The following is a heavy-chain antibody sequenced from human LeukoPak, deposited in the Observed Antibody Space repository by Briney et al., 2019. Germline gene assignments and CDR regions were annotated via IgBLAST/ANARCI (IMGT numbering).Heavy chain of an antibody. CDR2: IYYSGQT. CDR3: SRVRRRAANDY. Sequence: SETLSLTCSVSGDSIINSDYFWGWIRQPPGKGLEWIGTIYYSGQTWYNPSLSSRVTMTVDTSKNQFSLKVNFVTAADTAVYYCSRVRRRAANDYWGQGTLVTVSS. D-gene: IGHD2-15*01. V-gene: IGHV4-39*07. CDR1: GDSIINSDYF. J-gene: IGHJ4*02.